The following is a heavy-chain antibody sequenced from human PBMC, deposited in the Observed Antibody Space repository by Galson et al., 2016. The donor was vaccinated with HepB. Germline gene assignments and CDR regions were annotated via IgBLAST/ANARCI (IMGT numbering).Heavy chain of an antibody. CDR3: ARGVGFYT. J-gene: IGHJ5*02. CDR1: GFTLSDSY. CDR2: IIRSGTGSSI. D-gene: IGHD3-3*01. V-gene: IGHV3-11*01. Sequence: SLRLSCAASGFTLSDSYMTWIRQAPGKGLEWVSYIIRSGTGSSIFYADSVKGRFTISRDNATNSLSLQMNSLRAEDTAVYYCARGVGFYTWGQGTLVTVSS.